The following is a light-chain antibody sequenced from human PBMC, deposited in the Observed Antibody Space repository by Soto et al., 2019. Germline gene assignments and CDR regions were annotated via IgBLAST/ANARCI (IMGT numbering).Light chain of an antibody. CDR3: QQSASSVT. CDR2: GAS. J-gene: IGKJ5*01. CDR1: QSISDT. Sequence: IVMTQSPATLPVSPGGRATLSCRASQSISDTLAWYKQKPGQPPRLLIFGASTRATGIPGRFSGSGSGTEFTLAIRSLEPEDFAMDYCQQSASSVTFGQGTRLEIK. V-gene: IGKV3D-15*01.